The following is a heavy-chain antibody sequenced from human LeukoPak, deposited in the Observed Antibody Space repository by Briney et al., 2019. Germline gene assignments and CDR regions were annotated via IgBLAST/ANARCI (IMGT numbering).Heavy chain of an antibody. Sequence: GGSLRLSCAASGFTFDDYAMHWVRHAPGKGLEWVSGISWNSGSIGYADSVKGGFTISRDNAKNSLYLQMNSLRAEDTGLYYCTLLMADRDYWGQGTLVTVSS. D-gene: IGHD5-24*01. V-gene: IGHV3-9*01. CDR1: GFTFDDYA. CDR3: TLLMADRDY. CDR2: ISWNSGSI. J-gene: IGHJ4*02.